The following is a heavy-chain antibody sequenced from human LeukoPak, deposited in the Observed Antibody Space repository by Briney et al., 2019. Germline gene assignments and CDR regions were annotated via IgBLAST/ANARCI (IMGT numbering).Heavy chain of an antibody. D-gene: IGHD5-18*01. CDR3: ARDGLWIQNAFDI. J-gene: IGHJ3*02. V-gene: IGHV4-34*01. Sequence: SETLSLTCAVYGGSFSGYYWGWIRQPPGKGLEWIGSISYSESTYYNLSLKSRVTISVDTSKNQFSLKLTSVTAADTAVYYCARDGLWIQNAFDIWGQGTIVTVSS. CDR1: GGSFSGYY. CDR2: ISYSEST.